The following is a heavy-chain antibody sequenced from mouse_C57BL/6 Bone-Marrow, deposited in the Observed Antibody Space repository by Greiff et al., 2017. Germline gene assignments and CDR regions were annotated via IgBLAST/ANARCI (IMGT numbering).Heavy chain of an antibody. D-gene: IGHD2-1*01. CDR1: GYTFTSYW. J-gene: IGHJ1*01. V-gene: IGHV1-50*01. CDR3: ARGTMLEGNSFDV. CDR2: IYPSNSYT. Sequence: QVQLKEPGAELVKPGASVKLSCKASGYTFTSYWMQWVKQRPGQGLEWIGDIYPSNSYTNYNQKFKGKATLTVDTSSSTAYMQLSSLTSEDSAVYYCARGTMLEGNSFDVGGQGTTVTVSS.